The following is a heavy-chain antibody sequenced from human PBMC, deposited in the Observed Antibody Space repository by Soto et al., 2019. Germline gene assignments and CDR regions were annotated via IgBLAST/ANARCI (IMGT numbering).Heavy chain of an antibody. Sequence: EVQLVESGGGLVQPGGSLRLSCAASGFTFSTYNMNWVRQAPGKGLEWVSYISSSSRAIYYADSVKGRFTISRDNAKNSLYLQMNSLRDEDTAVYYCARVPLSCGGDCYIADYWGQGILFTVSS. CDR1: GFTFSTYN. CDR2: ISSSSRAI. CDR3: ARVPLSCGGDCYIADY. D-gene: IGHD2-21*02. V-gene: IGHV3-48*02. J-gene: IGHJ4*02.